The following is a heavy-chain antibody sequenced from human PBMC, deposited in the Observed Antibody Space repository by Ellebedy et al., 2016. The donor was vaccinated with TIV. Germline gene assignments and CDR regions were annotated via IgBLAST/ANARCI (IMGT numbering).Heavy chain of an antibody. Sequence: GESLKISCAASGFTFSSFAMHWVRQAPGKGLEWLSVISGGGDSTYHAGSVKGRPTITRDNSKNTLYLQMDRLRAEDTAVYYCAKGTSSGFNYDRVGFEYWGQGALVTVSS. CDR1: GFTFSSFA. CDR3: AKGTSSGFNYDRVGFEY. J-gene: IGHJ4*02. V-gene: IGHV3-23*01. D-gene: IGHD3-22*01. CDR2: ISGGGDST.